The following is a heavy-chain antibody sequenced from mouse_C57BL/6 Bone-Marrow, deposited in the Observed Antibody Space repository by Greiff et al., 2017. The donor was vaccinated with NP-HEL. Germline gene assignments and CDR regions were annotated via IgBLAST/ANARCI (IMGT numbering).Heavy chain of an antibody. D-gene: IGHD1-1*01. J-gene: IGHJ2*01. Sequence: QVQLQQSGAELVRPGTSVKMSCKASGYTFTNYWIGWAKQRPGHGLEWIGDIYPGGGYTNYNEKFKGKATLTADKSSSTAYMQFSSLTSEDSAIYYCAMGIYYYGSSLDYWGQGTTLTVSS. V-gene: IGHV1-63*01. CDR2: IYPGGGYT. CDR3: AMGIYYYGSSLDY. CDR1: GYTFTNYW.